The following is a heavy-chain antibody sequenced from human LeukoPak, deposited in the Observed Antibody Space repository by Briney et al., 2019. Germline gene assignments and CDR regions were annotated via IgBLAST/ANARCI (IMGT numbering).Heavy chain of an antibody. J-gene: IGHJ6*02. CDR3: TKGENGMDV. CDR2: ISDSSSYI. CDR1: GFTFSSYR. V-gene: IGHV3-21*01. D-gene: IGHD1-26*01. Sequence: GRSLRLSCAASGFTFSSYRMNWVRQAPGKGLEWVSSISDSSSYIYHADSVKGRFTISRDNAKNSVYLQMKSLRAEDTATYYCTKGENGMDVWGQGTTVTVSS.